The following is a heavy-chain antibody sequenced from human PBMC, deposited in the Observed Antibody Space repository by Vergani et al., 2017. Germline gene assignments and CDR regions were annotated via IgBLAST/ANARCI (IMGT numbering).Heavy chain of an antibody. CDR3: ASGDYYDSSGLYY. V-gene: IGHV3-48*03. J-gene: IGHJ4*02. D-gene: IGHD3-22*01. CDR1: GFTFSSYE. CDR2: ISSSGSTI. Sequence: EVQLVESGGGLVQPGRSLRLSCAASGFTFSSYEMNWVRQAPGKGLEWVSYISSSGSTIYYADSVKGRFTISRDNAKNSLYLQMNSLRAEDTAVYYCASGDYYDSSGLYYWGQGTLVTVSS.